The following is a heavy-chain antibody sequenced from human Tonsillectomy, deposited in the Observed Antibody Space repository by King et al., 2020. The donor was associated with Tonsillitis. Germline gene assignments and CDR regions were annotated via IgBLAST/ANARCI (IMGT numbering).Heavy chain of an antibody. CDR2: ISYDGSKK. D-gene: IGHD1-26*01. V-gene: IGHV3-30-3*01. J-gene: IGHJ4*02. CDR1: GFTFSSYD. CDR3: ARDHCLNRGPHRLSGSYPVDS. Sequence: VQLVESGGGVVQPGRSLRVSCAASGFTFSSYDMHWVRQTPAKGLEWVALISYDGSKKFYADSVKGRFTISRDNSNNTLYLQMSSLRPKDPAVYYCARDHCLNRGPHRLSGSYPVDSWGQGTLVTVSS.